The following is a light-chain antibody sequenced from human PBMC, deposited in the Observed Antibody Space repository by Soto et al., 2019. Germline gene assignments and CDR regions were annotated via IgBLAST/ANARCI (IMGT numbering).Light chain of an antibody. V-gene: IGKV3-20*01. CDR1: QSVSSSY. J-gene: IGKJ1*01. CDR3: QQYDTSHRT. Sequence: EIVLTQSPGTLSLSPGERATLSCRASQSVSSSYLAWYQQKPGQSPRLLFFGASSRATGTPDRFSGSGSGKDFTLTISKLEPEDFAVYYCQQYDTSHRTFGQGTTVEIK. CDR2: GAS.